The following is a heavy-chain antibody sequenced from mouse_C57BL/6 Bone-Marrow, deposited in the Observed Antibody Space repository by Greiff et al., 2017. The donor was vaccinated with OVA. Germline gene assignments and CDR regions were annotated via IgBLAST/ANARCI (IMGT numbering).Heavy chain of an antibody. Sequence: QVQLQQSGAELVRPGASVTLSCKASGYTFTDYEMHWVKQTPVHGLEWIGAIDPETGGTAYNQKFKGKAILTADKSSSTAYMELRSLTSEDSAVYYCTRGNSNYGFAYWGQGTLVTVSA. CDR2: IDPETGGT. CDR1: GYTFTDYE. J-gene: IGHJ3*01. CDR3: TRGNSNYGFAY. V-gene: IGHV1-15*01. D-gene: IGHD2-5*01.